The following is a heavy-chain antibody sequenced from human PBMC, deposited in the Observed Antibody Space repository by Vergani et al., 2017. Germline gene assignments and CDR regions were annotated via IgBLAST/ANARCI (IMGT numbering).Heavy chain of an antibody. D-gene: IGHD3-22*01. V-gene: IGHV3-48*01. J-gene: IGHJ4*02. CDR2: ISSSSSTI. CDR3: AKDSGYYYFYFDY. CDR1: GFTFSSYS. Sequence: EVQLVESGGGLVQPGRSLRLSCAASGFTFSSYSMNWVRQAPGKGLEWVSYISSSSSTIYYADSVKGRFTISRDNSKNTLYLQMNSLRAEDTAVYYCAKDSGYYYFYFDYWGQGTLVTVSS.